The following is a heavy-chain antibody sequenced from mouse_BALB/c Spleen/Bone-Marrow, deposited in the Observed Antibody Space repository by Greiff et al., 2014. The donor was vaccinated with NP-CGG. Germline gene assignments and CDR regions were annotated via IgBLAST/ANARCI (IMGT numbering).Heavy chain of an antibody. CDR3: ARYGNYFDY. CDR2: IDPYSGTT. CDR1: GYSFTGYN. V-gene: IGHV1-39*01. D-gene: IGHD2-1*01. J-gene: IGHJ2*01. Sequence: EVQVVESGPDLEKPGASVKISCKASGYSFTGYNMNWVKQSNGKSLEWIGNIDPYSGTTNYNQKFKGKATLTVDKSSSTAYMQLKSLTSEDSVVYYCARYGNYFDYWGQGTTLTVSS.